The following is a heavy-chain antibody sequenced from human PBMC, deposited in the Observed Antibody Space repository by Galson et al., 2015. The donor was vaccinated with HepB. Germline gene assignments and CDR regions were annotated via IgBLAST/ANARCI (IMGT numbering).Heavy chain of an antibody. CDR1: GFTFSSYA. D-gene: IGHD2-2*01. CDR2: ISGSGGST. J-gene: IGHJ3*02. V-gene: IGHV3-23*01. Sequence: SLRLSCAASGFTFSSYAMSWVRQAPGKGLEWVSAISGSGGSTYYADSVKGRFTISRDNSKNTLYLQMNSLRAEDTAVYYCAKDRGTSYARVAVAFDIWGQGTMVTVSS. CDR3: AKDRGTSYARVAVAFDI.